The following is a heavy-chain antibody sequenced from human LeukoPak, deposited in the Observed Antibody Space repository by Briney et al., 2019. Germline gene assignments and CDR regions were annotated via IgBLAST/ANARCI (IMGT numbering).Heavy chain of an antibody. D-gene: IGHD1-26*01. CDR2: IKQDGSQK. CDR1: GFTFSSYW. CDR3: ARVDMGDAFDI. V-gene: IGHV3-7*04. J-gene: IGHJ3*02. Sequence: GGSLRLSCAASGFTFSSYWMNWVRQAPGKGLEWVANIKQDGSQKYYVDSVKGRFTISRDNAKNSLYLQMNSLRAEDTAVYYCARVDMGDAFDIWVQGTMVTVPS.